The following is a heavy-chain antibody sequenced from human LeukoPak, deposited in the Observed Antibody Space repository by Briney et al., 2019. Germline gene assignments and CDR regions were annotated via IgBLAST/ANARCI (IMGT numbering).Heavy chain of an antibody. CDR2: IRGSGGST. J-gene: IGHJ4*02. Sequence: ESGGSLRLSCAASGFTFSSYAMSWVRQAPGKGLEWVSAIRGSGGSTYYADSVKGRFTISRDNSKNTLYLQMNSLRAEDTAVYYCASHDVYGDPPIWGQGTLVTVSS. V-gene: IGHV3-23*01. CDR1: GFTFSSYA. D-gene: IGHD4-17*01. CDR3: ASHDVYGDPPI.